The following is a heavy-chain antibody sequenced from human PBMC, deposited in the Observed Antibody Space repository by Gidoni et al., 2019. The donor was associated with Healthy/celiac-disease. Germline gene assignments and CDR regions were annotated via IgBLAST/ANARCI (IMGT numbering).Heavy chain of an antibody. CDR3: ARGEPGGAVAGTRFDP. V-gene: IGHV4-34*01. CDR1: GGSFSGYY. CDR2: INHSGST. D-gene: IGHD6-19*01. J-gene: IGHJ5*02. Sequence: QVQLQKWGAGLLKPSETLSLTCAVYGGSFSGYYWSWIRQPPGKGLEWIGEINHSGSTNYNPSLKSRVTISVDTSKNQFSLKLSSVTAADTAVYYCARGEPGGAVAGTRFDPWGQGTLVTVSS.